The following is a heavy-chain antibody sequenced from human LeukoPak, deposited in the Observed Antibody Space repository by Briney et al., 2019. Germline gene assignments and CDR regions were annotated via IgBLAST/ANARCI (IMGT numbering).Heavy chain of an antibody. CDR3: VKSNSRYQPWTLDI. Sequence: SETLSLTCTVSGGSISSYYWNWIRQPPGKGLEWIGYIFYSGNTKYNPSLRSRVSISVDTSKNQVSLKLNSVTAADTAVYYCVKSNSRYQPWTLDIWGRGTMVTVSS. CDR1: GGSISSYY. CDR2: IFYSGNT. D-gene: IGHD2-2*01. J-gene: IGHJ3*02. V-gene: IGHV4-59*01.